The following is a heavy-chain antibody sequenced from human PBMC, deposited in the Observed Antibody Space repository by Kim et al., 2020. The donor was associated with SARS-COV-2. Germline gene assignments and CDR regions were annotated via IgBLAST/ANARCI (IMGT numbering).Heavy chain of an antibody. V-gene: IGHV3-53*01. CDR2: IYSGGTT. Sequence: GGSLRLSCAASGFTVSSDYLSWVRQAPGKGLEWVSLIYSGGTTYYADSVKGRFTISRDNSKNTLYLQMNSLRAEDTALYYCARDSLTGRGMDVWGQGTTVTVSS. J-gene: IGHJ6*02. CDR1: GFTVSSDY. CDR3: ARDSLTGRGMDV.